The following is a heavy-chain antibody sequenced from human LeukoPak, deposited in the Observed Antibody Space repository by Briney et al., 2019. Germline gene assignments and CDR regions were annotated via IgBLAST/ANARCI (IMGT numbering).Heavy chain of an antibody. Sequence: PGGSLRLSCAASGFNFSTYAMNWVRQAPGKGLEWVSSISSSSSYIYYADSVKGRFTISRDNAKNSLYLQMNSLRAEDTAVYYCSRDRLGGLDLWGQGTLVTVSS. CDR3: SRDRLGGLDL. V-gene: IGHV3-21*01. CDR1: GFNFSTYA. D-gene: IGHD5-12*01. CDR2: ISSSSSYI. J-gene: IGHJ5*02.